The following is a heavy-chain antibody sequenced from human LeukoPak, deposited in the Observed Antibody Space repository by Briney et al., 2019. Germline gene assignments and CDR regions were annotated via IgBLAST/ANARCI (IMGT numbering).Heavy chain of an antibody. CDR2: IYYSGST. J-gene: IGHJ4*02. Sequence: PSETLSLTCTVSGGSISSSSYYWGWIRQPPGKGLEWIGSIYYSGSTYYNPSLKSRVTISVDTSKNQFSLKLSSVTAADTAVYYCAREGPDSGYDYWGQGTLVTVSS. V-gene: IGHV4-39*07. D-gene: IGHD5-12*01. CDR3: AREGPDSGYDY. CDR1: GGSISSSSYY.